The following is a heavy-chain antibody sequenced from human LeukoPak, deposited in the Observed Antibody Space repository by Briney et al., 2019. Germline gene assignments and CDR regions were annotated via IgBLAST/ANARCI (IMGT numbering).Heavy chain of an antibody. J-gene: IGHJ4*02. CDR3: ARVNYDFWSGYYWTYYFDY. Sequence: SETLSLTCAVYGGSFSGYYWSWIRQPPGKGLEWIGEINHSGSTNYNPSLKSRVTISVDTSKNQFSLKLSSVTAADTAVYYCARVNYDFWSGYYWTYYFDYWGQGTLVTVSS. D-gene: IGHD3-3*01. V-gene: IGHV4-34*01. CDR2: INHSGST. CDR1: GGSFSGYY.